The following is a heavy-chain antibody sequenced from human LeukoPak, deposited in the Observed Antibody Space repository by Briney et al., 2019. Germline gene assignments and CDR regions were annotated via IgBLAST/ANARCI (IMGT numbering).Heavy chain of an antibody. CDR3: ARVYYDFWSGYYTNAFDI. V-gene: IGHV4-59*08. CDR2: IYYSGST. Sequence: SETLSLTCTVSGGSISSYYWSWIRQPPGKGLEWIGYIYYSGSTNYNPSLKSRVTISVDTSKNQFSLKLSSVTAADTAVYYCARVYYDFWSGYYTNAFDIWGQGTMVTVSS. D-gene: IGHD3-3*01. J-gene: IGHJ3*02. CDR1: GGSISSYY.